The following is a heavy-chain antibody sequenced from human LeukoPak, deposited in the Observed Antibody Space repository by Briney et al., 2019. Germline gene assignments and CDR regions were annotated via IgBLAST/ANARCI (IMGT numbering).Heavy chain of an antibody. CDR2: MNPNSSNT. CDR3: ARAQSWKGTTDYYYMDV. J-gene: IGHJ6*03. V-gene: IGHV1-8*01. D-gene: IGHD1-1*01. Sequence: ASVNVSCKASGYTFTKYEMNWVRQATGQRLEGVGGMNPNSSNTGYAQKFQGRITMPRNNSISTAYMELSSLRSEDTALYYCARAQSWKGTTDYYYMDVWGKGTTVTVSS. CDR1: GYTFTKYE.